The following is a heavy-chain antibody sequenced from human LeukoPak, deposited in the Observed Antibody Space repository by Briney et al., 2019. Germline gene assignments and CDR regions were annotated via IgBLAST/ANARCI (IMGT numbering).Heavy chain of an antibody. D-gene: IGHD2-15*01. CDR2: IYDSGTT. CDR3: ARQSDSGGYFEY. CDR1: GDSINRYL. Sequence: SETLSLTCTVSGDSINRYLWTWIRQPAGRGLEWIGRIYDSGTTDYKPSPKSRVSMSAETPKNQFSLRLSSVTAADTAVYYCARQSDSGGYFEYWGQGIRVSVSS. V-gene: IGHV4-4*07. J-gene: IGHJ4*01.